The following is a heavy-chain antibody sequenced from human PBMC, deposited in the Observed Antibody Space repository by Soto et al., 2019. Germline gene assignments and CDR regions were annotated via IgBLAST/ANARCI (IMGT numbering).Heavy chain of an antibody. CDR2: ISSSSSYI. CDR3: ARYLAADCPYIFDI. CDR1: GFAFSSYS. D-gene: IGHD2-2*02. V-gene: IGHV3-21*03. Sequence: GGSMRLSCAASGFAFSSYSMNWVRQAPGKGLEWVSSISSSSSYIYYADSVKGRFTISRDNAKNSLYLQMNSLKTEDTAMYYCARYLAADCPYIFDIWGQGTMVTVSS. J-gene: IGHJ3*02.